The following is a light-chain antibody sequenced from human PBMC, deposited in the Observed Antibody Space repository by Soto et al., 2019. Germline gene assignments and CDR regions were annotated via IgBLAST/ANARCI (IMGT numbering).Light chain of an antibody. CDR2: DAS. CDR3: QQRSDWPLT. V-gene: IGKV3-11*01. CDR1: QSVSNY. Sequence: DIVVTQSPATLSLSPGERVTLSCRASQSVSNYLAWYQQKPGQAPRLLMYDASKRATGIPARFCGRGSGTDFTLTISSLEPEDFAVYYCQQRSDWPLTFGGGTKV. J-gene: IGKJ4*01.